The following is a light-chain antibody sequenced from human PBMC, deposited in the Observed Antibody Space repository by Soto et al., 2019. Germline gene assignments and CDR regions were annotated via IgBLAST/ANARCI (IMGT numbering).Light chain of an antibody. Sequence: DIQMTQSPSTLSASVGDRVTITCRASQSISSWLAWYQQKPGKAPKLLIYDASSLESGVPSRFSGSGSGTDFTLTISSLQPEDFASYYCQQYRGYWTFGQGTKVDIK. J-gene: IGKJ1*01. V-gene: IGKV1-5*01. CDR2: DAS. CDR3: QQYRGYWT. CDR1: QSISSW.